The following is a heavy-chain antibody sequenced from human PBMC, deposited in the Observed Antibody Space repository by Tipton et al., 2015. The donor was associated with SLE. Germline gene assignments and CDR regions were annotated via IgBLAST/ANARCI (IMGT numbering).Heavy chain of an antibody. Sequence: LRLSCTVSGGSISSYYWSWIRQPPGKGLEWIGYIYYSGGTNYNPSLKSRVTISVDTSKNQFSLKLSSVTAADTAVYYCARRLGSSGFDYWGQGTLVTVSS. CDR2: IYYSGGT. D-gene: IGHD3-22*01. CDR1: GGSISSYY. CDR3: ARRLGSSGFDY. J-gene: IGHJ4*02. V-gene: IGHV4-59*08.